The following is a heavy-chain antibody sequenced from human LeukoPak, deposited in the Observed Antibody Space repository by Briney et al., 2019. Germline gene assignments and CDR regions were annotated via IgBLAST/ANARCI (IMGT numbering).Heavy chain of an antibody. D-gene: IGHD5-12*01. V-gene: IGHV3-33*01. J-gene: IGHJ4*02. CDR3: ARDHGYAFDY. CDR1: GFSFGTYG. Sequence: GGSLRLSCAASGFSFGTYGMHWVRQAPGKGLEWVAVIWSDGNNKYYAESVRGRFTISRDNSKNTLSLQMDSLRDEDTAVYYCARDHGYAFDYWGQGPLVPVSS. CDR2: IWSDGNNK.